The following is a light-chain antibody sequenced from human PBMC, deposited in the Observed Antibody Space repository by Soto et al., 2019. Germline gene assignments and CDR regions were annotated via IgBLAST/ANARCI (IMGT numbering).Light chain of an antibody. V-gene: IGKV3-20*01. CDR2: GAS. CDR1: QSVSSSY. CDR3: QQYGGSPPLT. Sequence: EIVLTQSPGTLSLSPGERATLSCRASQSVSSSYLAWYQQKPGQAPRLLIYGASNRATGIPDRFSGSGSGIDFTLTISRMEPEDFAVYYCQQYGGSPPLTFGGGTKVEIK. J-gene: IGKJ4*01.